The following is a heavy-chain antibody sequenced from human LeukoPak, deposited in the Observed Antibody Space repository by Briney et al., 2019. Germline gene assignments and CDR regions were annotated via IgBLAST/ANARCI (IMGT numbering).Heavy chain of an antibody. CDR1: GFTFSTYW. D-gene: IGHD2-21*02. Sequence: GGSLRLSCAASGFTFSTYWMSWVRQAPGKGLEWVAFIRYDGSNKYYADSVKGRFTISRDNSKNTLYLQMNSLRAEDTAVYYSVVTATKPYTGYWGQGTLVTVSS. V-gene: IGHV3-30*02. CDR2: IRYDGSNK. J-gene: IGHJ4*02. CDR3: VVTATKPYTGY.